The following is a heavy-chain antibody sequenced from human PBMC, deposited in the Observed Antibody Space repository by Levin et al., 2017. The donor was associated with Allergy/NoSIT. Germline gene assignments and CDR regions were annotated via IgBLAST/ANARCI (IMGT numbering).Heavy chain of an antibody. CDR3: ARSNYDFWSGYYTGPRTDWYFDL. V-gene: IGHV4-59*01. CDR1: GGSISSYY. J-gene: IGHJ2*01. CDR2: IYYSGST. D-gene: IGHD3-3*01. Sequence: PSQTLSLTCTVSGGSISSYYWSWIRQPPGKGLEWIGYIYYSGSTNYNPSLKSRVTISVDTSKNQFSLKLSSVTAADTAVYYCARSNYDFWSGYYTGPRTDWYFDLWGRGTLVTVSS.